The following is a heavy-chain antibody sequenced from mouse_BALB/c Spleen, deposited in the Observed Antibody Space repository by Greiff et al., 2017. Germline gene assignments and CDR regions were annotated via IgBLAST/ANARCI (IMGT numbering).Heavy chain of an antibody. V-gene: IGHV5-17*02. J-gene: IGHJ4*01. CDR1: GFTFSSFG. Sequence: DVMLVESGGGLVQPGGSRKLSCAASGFTFSSFGMHWVRQAPEKGLEWVAYISSGSSTIYYADTVKGRFTISRDNPKNTRFLQMTSLRSEDTAMYYCARVHDGNYDGMDYWGQGTSGTVSS. D-gene: IGHD2-3*01. CDR2: ISSGSSTI. CDR3: ARVHDGNYDGMDY.